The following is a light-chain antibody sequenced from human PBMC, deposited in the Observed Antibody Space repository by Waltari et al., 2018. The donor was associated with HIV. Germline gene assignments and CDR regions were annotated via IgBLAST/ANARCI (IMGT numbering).Light chain of an antibody. CDR3: QQYKYWPET. J-gene: IGKJ1*01. V-gene: IGKV3D-15*01. CDR2: DAS. CDR1: QNITNK. Sequence: EVVLTQAPSTLSVSLGEGASLSCRASQNITNKLGWYQQKAGQAPRLLIYDASRRATAIPDRFSGSGSGTEFNLTISRLVFEDVVVYVCQQYKYWPETFGQGTKVEIK.